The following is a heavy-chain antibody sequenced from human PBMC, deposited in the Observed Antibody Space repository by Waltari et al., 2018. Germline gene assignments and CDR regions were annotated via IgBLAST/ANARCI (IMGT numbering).Heavy chain of an antibody. J-gene: IGHJ4*02. Sequence: QVQLQESGPGLVKPSETLSLTCTVSGGSISSYYWSWIRKPPGKVLDWIGYIYYSGSTNSNPPLKSRVTISVDTSKNQFSLKLSSVTAADTAVYYCARPGYTGSDYWGQGTLVTVSS. CDR2: IYYSGST. CDR3: ARPGYTGSDY. V-gene: IGHV4-59*12. CDR1: GGSISSYY. D-gene: IGHD2-15*01.